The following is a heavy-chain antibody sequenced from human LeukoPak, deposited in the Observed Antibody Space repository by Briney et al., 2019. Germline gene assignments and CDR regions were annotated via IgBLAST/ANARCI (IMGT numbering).Heavy chain of an antibody. V-gene: IGHV4-34*01. Sequence: SETLSLTCAVYGGSFSGYYWSWIRQPPGTGLEWIGEINHSGRTNYNPSLKSRVTISVDTSKNQFSLKLSSVTAADTAVYYCARDRYLDAFDIWGQGTMVTVSS. CDR1: GGSFSGYY. J-gene: IGHJ3*02. CDR3: ARDRYLDAFDI. CDR2: INHSGRT. D-gene: IGHD1-14*01.